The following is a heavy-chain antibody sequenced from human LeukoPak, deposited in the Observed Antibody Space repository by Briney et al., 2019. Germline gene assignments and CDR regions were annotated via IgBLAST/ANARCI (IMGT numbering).Heavy chain of an antibody. V-gene: IGHV4-34*01. CDR1: GGSFSGYY. D-gene: IGHD6-19*01. CDR2: ISHSGSTT. J-gene: IGHJ4*02. CDR3: ARLSEGSGWYDPLIFFDY. Sequence: SETLSLTCAVYGGSFSGYYWSWIRQPPGKGLEWIGEISHSGSTTNYNPPLKSRVTISVDTSKNQFSLKLSSVTAADTAVYYCARLSEGSGWYDPLIFFDYWGQGTLVTVSS.